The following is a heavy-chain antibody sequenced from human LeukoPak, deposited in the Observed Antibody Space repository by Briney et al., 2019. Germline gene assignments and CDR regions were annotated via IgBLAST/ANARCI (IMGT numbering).Heavy chain of an antibody. D-gene: IGHD6-6*01. Sequence: GGSLRLSCVASGFTSSSYWMTWVRQAPGKGLEWVANIKQDGSAKTYVDSVKGRFTISRDNAKNSLYLQMNSLRAEDTAVYYCARDTGSSSPYYYYGMDVWGRGTTVTVSS. CDR3: ARDTGSSSPYYYYGMDV. V-gene: IGHV3-7*01. CDR1: GFTSSSYW. CDR2: IKQDGSAK. J-gene: IGHJ6*02.